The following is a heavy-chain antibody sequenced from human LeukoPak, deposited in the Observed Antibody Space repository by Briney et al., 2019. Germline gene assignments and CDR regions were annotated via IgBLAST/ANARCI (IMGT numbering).Heavy chain of an antibody. CDR2: IIPILGIA. Sequence: VASVKVSCKASGGTFSSYAISWVRQAPGQGLEWMGRIIPILGIANYAQKFQGRVTITADKSTSTAYMELRSLRSDDTAVYYCARGESPNCSSTRCYFLFWGQGTLVTVSS. V-gene: IGHV1-69*04. CDR3: ARGESPNCSSTRCYFLF. CDR1: GGTFSSYA. D-gene: IGHD2-2*01. J-gene: IGHJ4*02.